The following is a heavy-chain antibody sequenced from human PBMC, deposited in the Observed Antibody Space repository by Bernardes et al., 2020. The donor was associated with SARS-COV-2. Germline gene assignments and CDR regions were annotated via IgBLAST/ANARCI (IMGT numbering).Heavy chain of an antibody. V-gene: IGHV3-23*01. J-gene: IGHJ4*01. D-gene: IGHD3-3*01. CDR3: ANWDYDGFLEWFLLY. CDR2: ISGSGEST. CDR1: GFSFSTYA. Sequence: GGSLRLSCINSGFSFSTYAMSWVRQAPGKGLEWVASISGSGESTEYADSVKGRFTISRDNSRNSLYLQMNSLRVEDTALYYCANWDYDGFLEWFLLYWGHGTLVTVSS.